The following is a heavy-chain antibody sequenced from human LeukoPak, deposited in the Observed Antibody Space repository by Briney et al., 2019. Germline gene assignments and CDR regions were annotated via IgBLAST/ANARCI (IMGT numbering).Heavy chain of an antibody. V-gene: IGHV4-59*01. CDR1: GGSISSYY. CDR3: ARYRGNSNGGFDP. CDR2: INNSGGT. D-gene: IGHD4-23*01. J-gene: IGHJ5*02. Sequence: SETLSLTCTVSGGSISSYYWSWIRQPPGKGLEWIGNINNSGGTNYNPSRKSRVTTSVDTSKNQFSLKLTSVTAADTAVYYCARYRGNSNGGFDPWGQGTLVTVSS.